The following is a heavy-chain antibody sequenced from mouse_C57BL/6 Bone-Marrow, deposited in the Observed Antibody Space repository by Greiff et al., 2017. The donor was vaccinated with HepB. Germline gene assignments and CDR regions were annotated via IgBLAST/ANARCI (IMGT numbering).Heavy chain of an antibody. CDR1: GFSFNTYA. V-gene: IGHV10-1*01. Sequence: EVKLVESGGGLVQPKGSLKLSCAASGFSFNTYAMNWVRQAPGKGLEWVARIRSKSNTYATYYADSVKDRFTISRDDSESMLNLQMNNLKNEDTAKYYGRRQRSNDEEDYAMDYWGQGTSVTVSS. J-gene: IGHJ4*01. CDR3: RRQRSNDEEDYAMDY. CDR2: IRSKSNTYAT. D-gene: IGHD2-12*01.